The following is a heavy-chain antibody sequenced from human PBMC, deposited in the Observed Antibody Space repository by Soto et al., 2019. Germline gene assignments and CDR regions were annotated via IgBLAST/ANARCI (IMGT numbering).Heavy chain of an antibody. J-gene: IGHJ5*02. V-gene: IGHV1-18*01. CDR1: CYTFTSYD. CDR2: ISAYNGNT. Sequence: ASVKVSCKASCYTFTSYDIRLLRHSPGQGLEWMGWISAYNGNTNYAQKLQGRVTMTTDTSTSTAYMELRSLRSDDTAVYYCARVKTSGFHNWFEPWGQGTLVTVSS. D-gene: IGHD3-22*01. CDR3: ARVKTSGFHNWFEP.